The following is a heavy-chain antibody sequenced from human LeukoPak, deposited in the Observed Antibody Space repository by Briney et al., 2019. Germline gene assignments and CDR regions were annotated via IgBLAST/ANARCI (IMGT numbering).Heavy chain of an antibody. D-gene: IGHD3-10*01. CDR1: GGSVSIRSDY. CDR2: IYYSGTT. CDR3: SRDKGEMVRVVILLYLER. Sequence: SETLSLTCTVSGGSVSIRSDYWGWIRQPPGKGLEWIGDIYYSGTTNYNPSLKSRVTMSVDTSKNQFSLKLNSVTAADTAVYYCSRDKGEMVRVVILLYLERWGRGTLVTVSS. V-gene: IGHV4-39*02. J-gene: IGHJ2*01.